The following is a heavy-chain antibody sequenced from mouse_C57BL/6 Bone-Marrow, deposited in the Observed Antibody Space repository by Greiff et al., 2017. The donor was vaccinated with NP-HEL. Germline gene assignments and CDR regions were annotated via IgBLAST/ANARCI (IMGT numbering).Heavy chain of an antibody. V-gene: IGHV1-50*01. J-gene: IGHJ3*01. CDR3: ARGAATVDWFAY. CDR2: IDPSDSYT. Sequence: QVQLQQSGAELVKPGASVKLSCKASGYTFTSYWMQWVKQRPGQGLEWIGEIDPSDSYTNYNQKFKGKATLTVDTSSSTAYMQLSSLTSEDSAVYYCARGAATVDWFAYWGQGTLVTVSA. CDR1: GYTFTSYW. D-gene: IGHD1-1*01.